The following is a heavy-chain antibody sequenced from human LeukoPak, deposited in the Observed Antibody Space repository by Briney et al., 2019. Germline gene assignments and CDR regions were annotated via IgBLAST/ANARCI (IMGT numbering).Heavy chain of an antibody. J-gene: IGHJ5*02. V-gene: IGHV1-69*01. Sequence: GASVKVSCKASGGTFSSYAISWVRQAPGQGLEWMGGIIPIFGTADYAQKFQGRVTITADESTSTAYMELSSLRSEDTAVYYCARENFGYCSSTSCPTWFDPWGQGTLVTVSS. CDR2: IIPIFGTA. D-gene: IGHD2-2*01. CDR3: ARENFGYCSSTSCPTWFDP. CDR1: GGTFSSYA.